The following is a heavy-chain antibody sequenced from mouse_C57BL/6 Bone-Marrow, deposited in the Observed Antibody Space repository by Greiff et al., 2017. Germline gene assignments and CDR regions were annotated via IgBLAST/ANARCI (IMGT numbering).Heavy chain of an antibody. CDR3: ASSGTITTVVDTEYFDC. CDR1: YFAFMASA. D-gene: IGHD1-1*01. J-gene: IGHJ2*01. Sequence: LQQSGAELVRPGSSVKLSCKDSYFAFMASAMHWVKQRPGHGLEWIGSFTMYSDATEYSENFKGKATLTANTSSSTAYMELSSLTSEDSAVYSCASSGTITTVVDTEYFDCWGQGTTLTVSS. CDR2: FTMYSDAT. V-gene: IGHV1-49*01.